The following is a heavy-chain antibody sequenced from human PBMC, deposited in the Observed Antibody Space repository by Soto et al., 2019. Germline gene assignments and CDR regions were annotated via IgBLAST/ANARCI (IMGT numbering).Heavy chain of an antibody. CDR1: GGSISSGDYY. Sequence: SETLSLTCTVSGGSISSGDYYWSWIRQPPGKGLEWTGYIYYSGSTNYNPSLKSRVTISVDTSKNQFSLKLSSVTAADTAVYYCARLTLDYGSGSYSNLWGQGTLVTVSS. V-gene: IGHV4-61*08. CDR3: ARLTLDYGSGSYSNL. J-gene: IGHJ5*02. D-gene: IGHD3-10*01. CDR2: IYYSGST.